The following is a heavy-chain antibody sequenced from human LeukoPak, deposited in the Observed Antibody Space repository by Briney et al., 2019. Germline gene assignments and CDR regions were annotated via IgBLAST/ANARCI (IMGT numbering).Heavy chain of an antibody. Sequence: PSETLSLTCTVSGGSISSYYWSWIRQPPGKGLEWIGYIYYSGSTNYNPSLKSRVTISVDTSKNQFSLKLSSVTAADTAVYYCARRSSSFQRNWFDPWGQGTLVTVSS. CDR3: ARRSSSFQRNWFDP. CDR1: GGSISSYY. V-gene: IGHV4-59*01. D-gene: IGHD6-6*01. J-gene: IGHJ5*02. CDR2: IYYSGST.